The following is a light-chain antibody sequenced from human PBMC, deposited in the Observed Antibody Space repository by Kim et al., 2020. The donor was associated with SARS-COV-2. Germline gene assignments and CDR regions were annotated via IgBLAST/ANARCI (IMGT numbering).Light chain of an antibody. CDR1: GNDVGGYNL. V-gene: IGLV2-14*03. CDR3: SSYTSSSTLYVV. J-gene: IGLJ2*01. Sequence: NPSTGTGNDVGGYNLASWNQQHPGKPPKPMIYDVSNRPSGVSNRFSGSKSGNTASLTISGLQAEDEADYYCSSYTSSSTLYVVFGGGTQLTVL. CDR2: DVS.